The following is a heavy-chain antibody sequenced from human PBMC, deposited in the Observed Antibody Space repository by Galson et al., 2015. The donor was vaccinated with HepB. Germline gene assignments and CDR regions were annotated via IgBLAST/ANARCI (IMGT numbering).Heavy chain of an antibody. J-gene: IGHJ5*02. D-gene: IGHD6-13*01. CDR1: GYTFTSYY. V-gene: IGHV1-46*04. CDR2: INPSGGST. CDR3: ARSPEGGMIAAAGRFDP. Sequence: SVKVSCKASGYTFTSYYMHWVRQAPGQGLEWMGIINPSGGSTSYAQKLQGRVTMTRDTSTSTVYMELSSLRSEDTAVYYCARSPEGGMIAAAGRFDPWGQGTLVTVSS.